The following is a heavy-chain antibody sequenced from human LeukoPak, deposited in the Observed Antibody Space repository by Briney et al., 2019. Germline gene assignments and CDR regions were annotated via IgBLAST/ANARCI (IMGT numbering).Heavy chain of an antibody. D-gene: IGHD6-19*01. CDR2: INPHSGDT. V-gene: IGHV1-2*02. J-gene: IGHJ3*02. CDR1: GYTFTNHY. CDR3: ARQWLEDAFDI. Sequence: ASVKVSCKASGYTFTNHYMHWVRQARGQGLEWMGWINPHSGDTNYAQKFQGRVIMTRDTSISTAYMELSSLRSDDTAMYYCARQWLEDAFDIWGQGTMVTVSP.